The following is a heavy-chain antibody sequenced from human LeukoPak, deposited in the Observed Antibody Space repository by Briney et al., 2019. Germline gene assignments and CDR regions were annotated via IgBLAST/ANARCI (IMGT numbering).Heavy chain of an antibody. Sequence: GGSLRLSCAASGFTFSSYAMSWVRQAPGKGLEWVGAISGSGGSTYYADSVKGRFTISRDNSKNTLYLQMNSLRAADTAVYYCAKHKRAGYYYASSGYYVGAFDIWGQGITVTVSS. V-gene: IGHV3-23*01. CDR1: GFTFSSYA. J-gene: IGHJ3*02. CDR3: AKHKRAGYYYASSGYYVGAFDI. D-gene: IGHD3-22*01. CDR2: ISGSGGST.